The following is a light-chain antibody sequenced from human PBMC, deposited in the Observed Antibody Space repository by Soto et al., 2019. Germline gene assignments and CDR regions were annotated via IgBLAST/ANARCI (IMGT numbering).Light chain of an antibody. CDR1: QSVSSSY. CDR3: HKYNHAPT. CDR2: GAS. Sequence: EIVMTQSPATLSLSPGERATLSCRASQSVSSSYLSWYQQKPGQAPRLLIYGASTRATGIPARFSGSGSGTDFTLTISSLQPEDVATYYCHKYNHAPTFGGGTKVEIK. J-gene: IGKJ4*01. V-gene: IGKV3D-7*01.